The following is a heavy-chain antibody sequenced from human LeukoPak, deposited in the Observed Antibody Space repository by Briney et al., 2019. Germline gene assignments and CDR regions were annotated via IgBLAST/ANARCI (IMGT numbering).Heavy chain of an antibody. CDR2: MNPNSGNT. Sequence: GASVKVSCKASGYTFTGYYMHWVRQATGQGLEWMGWMNPNSGNTGYAQKFQGRVTMTRNTSISTAYMELSSLRSEDTAVYYCARAGYSSSWYESDAFDIWGQGTMVTVSS. V-gene: IGHV1-8*02. CDR3: ARAGYSSSWYESDAFDI. J-gene: IGHJ3*02. CDR1: GYTFTGYY. D-gene: IGHD6-13*01.